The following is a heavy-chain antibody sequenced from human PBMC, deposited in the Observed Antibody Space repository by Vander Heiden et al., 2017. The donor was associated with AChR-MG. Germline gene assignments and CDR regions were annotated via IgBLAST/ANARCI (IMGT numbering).Heavy chain of an antibody. Sequence: QVQPQQWGAGLLKPSETLSLPCAVYGGSFSGYYWSWIRQPPGKGLEWIGEINHSGSTNYNPSLKSRVTISVDTSKNQFSLKLSSVTAADTAVYYCAKAYYYDSSGYYYGWFDPWGQGTLVTVSS. CDR1: GGSFSGYY. CDR3: AKAYYYDSSGYYYGWFDP. CDR2: INHSGST. V-gene: IGHV4-34*01. J-gene: IGHJ5*02. D-gene: IGHD3-22*01.